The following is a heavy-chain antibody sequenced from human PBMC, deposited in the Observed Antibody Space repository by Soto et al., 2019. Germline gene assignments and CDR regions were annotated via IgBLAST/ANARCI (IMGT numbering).Heavy chain of an antibody. D-gene: IGHD6-19*01. J-gene: IGHJ4*02. CDR1: GFIFSGYG. Sequence: QVQLVESGGGVVQPGRSLRLSCAASGFIFSGYGMHWVRQAPGKGLEWVAVIWYDGSNENYADSVKGRFTISSDNSKNTLYLQMHSLRAADTAVYYCTRRFSDGWYSDYWGPGTLVTVSS. CDR3: TRRFSDGWYSDY. V-gene: IGHV3-33*01. CDR2: IWYDGSNE.